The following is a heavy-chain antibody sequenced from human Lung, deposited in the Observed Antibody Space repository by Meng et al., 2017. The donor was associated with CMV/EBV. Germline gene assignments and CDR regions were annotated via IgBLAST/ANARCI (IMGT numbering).Heavy chain of an antibody. Sequence: ASVXVSXXASGYTFTSYYMHWVRQAPGQGLEWMGIINPSGGSTSYAQKFQGRVTMTRDTSTSTVYMELGSLRSEDTAVYYCARGSSGWTYYFDYWGQGTLVTVSS. CDR1: GYTFTSYY. J-gene: IGHJ4*02. CDR3: ARGSSGWTYYFDY. D-gene: IGHD6-19*01. V-gene: IGHV1-46*01. CDR2: INPSGGST.